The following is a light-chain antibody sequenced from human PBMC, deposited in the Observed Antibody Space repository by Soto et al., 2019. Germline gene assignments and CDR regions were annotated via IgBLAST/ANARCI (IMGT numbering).Light chain of an antibody. CDR2: EGS. CDR3: CSYAGSSTYV. CDR1: ISDVGSYNL. J-gene: IGLJ1*01. V-gene: IGLV2-23*01. Sequence: SVPTPPASVCGSPGQSITISCTGTISDVGSYNLVSWYQQHPGKAPKLMIYEGSKRPSGVSNRFSGSKSGNTASLTISGLQAEDEADYYCCSYAGSSTYVFGTGTKVTVL.